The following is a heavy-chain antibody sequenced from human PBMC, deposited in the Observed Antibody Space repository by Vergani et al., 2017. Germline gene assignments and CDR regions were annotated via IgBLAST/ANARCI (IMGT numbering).Heavy chain of an antibody. J-gene: IGHJ6*02. D-gene: IGHD3-3*01. CDR3: AKGRFGATAGPYYYGVDV. CDR1: GFTFSSYA. V-gene: IGHV3-23*01. Sequence: EVQLLESGGGLLQLGGSLKLSCAASGFTFSSYAMNWVRQAPGTGLEWVSVISGSGGSIYYADSVKGRFTVSRDNSKKTLYLQINSLRAEDTAVYYCAKGRFGATAGPYYYGVDVWGQGTTVTVSS. CDR2: ISGSGGSI.